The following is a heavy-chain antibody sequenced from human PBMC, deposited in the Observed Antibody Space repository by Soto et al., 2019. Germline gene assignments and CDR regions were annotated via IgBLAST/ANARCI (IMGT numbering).Heavy chain of an antibody. J-gene: IGHJ6*03. V-gene: IGHV3-7*01. CDR2: IKQDVSEK. D-gene: IGHD6-13*01. Sequence: EVQLVESGGGLVQPGGSLRLSCAASGFTFSSYWMSGVRQAPGKGLELVANIKQDVSEKYYVDSVNGRFTIYRDNAKNSLYLQMNSLRAEDTAVYYCAAAAGPPYSYYYYMDVWGKGTTVTVSS. CDR3: AAAAGPPYSYYYYMDV. CDR1: GFTFSSYW.